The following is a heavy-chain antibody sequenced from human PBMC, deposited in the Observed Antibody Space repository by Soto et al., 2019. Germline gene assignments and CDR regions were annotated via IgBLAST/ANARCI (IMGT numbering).Heavy chain of an antibody. D-gene: IGHD6-13*01. V-gene: IGHV1-18*01. CDR1: GYTFTSYG. Sequence: GASVKVSCKASGYTFTSYGISWVGQAPGQGLEGMGLISAYNGKTKYAQKLQGRVTMTRDTSASTAYMELSSLRSEDTAVYYCARFIAAAGIERGPSSNNWFDPWGQGTLVTVSS. J-gene: IGHJ5*02. CDR3: ARFIAAAGIERGPSSNNWFDP. CDR2: ISAYNGKT.